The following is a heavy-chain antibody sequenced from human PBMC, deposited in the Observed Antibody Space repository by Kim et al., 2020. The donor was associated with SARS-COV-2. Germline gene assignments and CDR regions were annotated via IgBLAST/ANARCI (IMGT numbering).Heavy chain of an antibody. V-gene: IGHV3-30*01. J-gene: IGHJ5*02. D-gene: IGHD5-18*01. CDR3: AREETSQLWFTGNWFDP. Sequence: VKGRFTISRDNSKNTLYLQMNSLRAEDTAVYYCAREETSQLWFTGNWFDPWGQGTLVTVSS.